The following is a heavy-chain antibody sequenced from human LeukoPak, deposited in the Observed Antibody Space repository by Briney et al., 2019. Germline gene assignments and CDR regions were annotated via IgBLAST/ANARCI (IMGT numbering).Heavy chain of an antibody. Sequence: SGRSLRLSCAASGFTFSSYAMHWVRQAPGKGLEWVAVISYDGSNKYYADSVKGRFTISRDNSKNTLYLQMNSLRAEDTAVCYCARDVRFGEVLYDWGQGTLVTVSS. J-gene: IGHJ4*02. D-gene: IGHD3-10*01. CDR3: ARDVRFGEVLYD. CDR2: ISYDGSNK. CDR1: GFTFSSYA. V-gene: IGHV3-30*04.